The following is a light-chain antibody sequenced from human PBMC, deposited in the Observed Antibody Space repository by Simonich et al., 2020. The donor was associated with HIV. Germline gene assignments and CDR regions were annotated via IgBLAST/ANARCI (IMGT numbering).Light chain of an antibody. CDR2: GAS. CDR3: QQYNNWPLT. Sequence: EIVMTQSPATLSVSPGEGATLSCSTSQSVSSNLAWYQQKPGKAPRLLIYGASTRATGIPARFSGSGSGTEFTLTISSMQSEDFAVYYCQQYNNWPLTFGGGTKVEIK. V-gene: IGKV3-15*01. J-gene: IGKJ4*01. CDR1: QSVSSN.